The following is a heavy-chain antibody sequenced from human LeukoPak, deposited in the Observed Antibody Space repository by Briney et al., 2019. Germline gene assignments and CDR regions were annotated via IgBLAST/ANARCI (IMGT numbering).Heavy chain of an antibody. CDR1: GGSISSSSYY. CDR3: ARLRRIQLGFDY. J-gene: IGHJ4*02. CDR2: IYYSGST. Sequence: PSETLSLTCTVSGGSISSSSYYWGWIRQPPGKGLEWIGSIYYSGSTYYNPSLKSRVTISVDTSKNQFSLKLSSVTAADTAVYYCARLRRIQLGFDYWGQGTLVTVSS. V-gene: IGHV4-39*07. D-gene: IGHD5-18*01.